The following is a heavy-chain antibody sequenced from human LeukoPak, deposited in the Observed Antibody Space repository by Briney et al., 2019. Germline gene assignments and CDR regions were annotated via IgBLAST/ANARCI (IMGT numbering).Heavy chain of an antibody. D-gene: IGHD5-18*01. Sequence: GGSLRLSCAASGFTFSSYWMHWVRQAPGEGLVWVSRIKSDGSVTWYADSVKGRFTISRDNAKNMLYLQMNSLRAEDTAVYYCAKGAASRGYTYVANWGQGTLVTVSS. CDR3: AKGAASRGYTYVAN. CDR2: IKSDGSVT. V-gene: IGHV3-74*01. CDR1: GFTFSSYW. J-gene: IGHJ4*02.